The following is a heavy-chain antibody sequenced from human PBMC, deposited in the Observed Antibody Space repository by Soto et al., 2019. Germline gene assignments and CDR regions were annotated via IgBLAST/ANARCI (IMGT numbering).Heavy chain of an antibody. Sequence: SVKVSFKASRGTFSSHGISWVRQAPGQGPEWMGGIIPMIDTSKYAQKFQGRVTITADESTSTAYMELSSLTSEDTAVYYCAREGPPDIAWFDPWGQGTLVTVSS. CDR2: IIPMIDTS. CDR3: AREGPPDIAWFDP. CDR1: RGTFSSHG. D-gene: IGHD3-9*01. J-gene: IGHJ5*02. V-gene: IGHV1-69*13.